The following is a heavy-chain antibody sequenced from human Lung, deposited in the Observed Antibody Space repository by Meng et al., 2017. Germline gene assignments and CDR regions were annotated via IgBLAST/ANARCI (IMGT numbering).Heavy chain of an antibody. V-gene: IGHV1-18*01. CDR1: GYTFTTYG. CDR2: ISPYNGYT. D-gene: IGHD2-15*01. Sequence: QVTLMQSGAEVKKPGASVKASCKASGYTFTTYGISWFRQAPGQGLEWMGWISPYNGYTSSIQKFQGRVTMTTDTSTSTAYMELMSLGSDDTAVYYCAILSHCTGGTCYPYDYWGQGTLVTVSS. CDR3: AILSHCTGGTCYPYDY. J-gene: IGHJ4*02.